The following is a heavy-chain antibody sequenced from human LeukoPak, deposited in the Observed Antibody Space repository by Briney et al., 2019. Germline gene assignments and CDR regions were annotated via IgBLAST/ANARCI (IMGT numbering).Heavy chain of an antibody. J-gene: IGHJ4*02. D-gene: IGHD6-13*01. V-gene: IGHV4-59*02. CDR2: IYYRGNT. CDR1: GDSVSIYY. CDR3: ARDMPYSSSWHRLDY. Sequence: SETLSLTCTVSGDSVSIYYWSWIRQPPGKGLEWIGYIYYRGNTNYNPSLKSRVTMAVDTSKNQFSLKVSSVAAADTAVYYCARDMPYSSSWHRLDYWGQGTLVTVSS.